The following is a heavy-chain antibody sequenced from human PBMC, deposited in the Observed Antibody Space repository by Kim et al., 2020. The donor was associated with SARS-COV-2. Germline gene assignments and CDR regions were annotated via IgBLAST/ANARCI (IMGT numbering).Heavy chain of an antibody. D-gene: IGHD5-18*01. CDR3: AKGGYSYGSHPDY. J-gene: IGHJ4*02. V-gene: IGHV3-23*01. Sequence: YADPGKGRFPIPRDKSKNTHVLQMNSLRAEETAVYYCAKGGYSYGSHPDYWGQGTLVTVSS.